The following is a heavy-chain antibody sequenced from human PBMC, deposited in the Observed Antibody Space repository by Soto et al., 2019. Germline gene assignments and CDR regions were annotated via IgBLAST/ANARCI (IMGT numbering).Heavy chain of an antibody. J-gene: IGHJ6*02. Sequence: PGGSLRLSCAASGFTFNSYAMSWVRQAPGKGLEWVSSVSAGGDMTYYSDSVKGRFTISRDNSNNALFLQMNSLRIEDTALYYCARGDRGGSGSPASYYYSGLDAWGQGTTVTVSS. CDR1: GFTFNSYA. CDR3: ARGDRGGSGSPASYYYSGLDA. CDR2: VSAGGDMT. V-gene: IGHV3-23*01. D-gene: IGHD3-10*01.